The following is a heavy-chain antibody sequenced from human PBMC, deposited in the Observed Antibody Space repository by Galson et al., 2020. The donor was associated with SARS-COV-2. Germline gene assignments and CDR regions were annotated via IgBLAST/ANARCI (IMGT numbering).Heavy chain of an antibody. Sequence: KMSGPTLVKPTETLTLTCTVSGFSLSTAKVGLSWIRQPPGKAPEWLAHVFADGEKSYTPSLQNRLTMFKDTSKSQVVLIMTNMDPVDTATYSCARSASGYAPVNYWGQGLLVTVSS. CDR3: ARSASGYAPVNY. CDR1: GFSLSTAKVG. D-gene: IGHD5-12*01. CDR2: VFADGEK. J-gene: IGHJ4*02. V-gene: IGHV2-26*01.